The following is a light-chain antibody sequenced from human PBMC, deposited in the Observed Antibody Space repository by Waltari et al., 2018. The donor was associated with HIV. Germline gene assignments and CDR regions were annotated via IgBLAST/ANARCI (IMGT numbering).Light chain of an antibody. CDR2: DVT. CDR1: GSDVGNFNF. J-gene: IGLJ2*01. V-gene: IGLV2-11*01. Sequence: HSALTQPRSVSGSPGQSLTISCTRTGSDVGNFNFVSWYQHLPAKAPKLLIYDVTKRPSGVPDRFSGSKSGDTASLTISGLQAEDEADYYCCTYAAKYVLFGGGTNLTVL. CDR3: CTYAAKYVL.